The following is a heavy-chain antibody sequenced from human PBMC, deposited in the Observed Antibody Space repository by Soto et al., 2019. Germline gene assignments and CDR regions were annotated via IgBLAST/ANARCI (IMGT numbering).Heavy chain of an antibody. D-gene: IGHD3-16*02. Sequence: PSETLSLTCNVSGGSITSYYWTWIRQPPGRGLELIGHISYSGGSKYNPSFRSRISMSIDTSKSQVSLRLSSVTAADTAIYYCARDLYQSLSWFDPWGQGTLVTVS. V-gene: IGHV4-59*01. CDR2: ISYSGGS. CDR1: GGSITSYY. CDR3: ARDLYQSLSWFDP. J-gene: IGHJ5*02.